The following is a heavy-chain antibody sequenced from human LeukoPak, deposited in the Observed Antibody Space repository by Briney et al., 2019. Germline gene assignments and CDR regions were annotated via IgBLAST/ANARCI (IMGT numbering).Heavy chain of an antibody. J-gene: IGHJ4*02. CDR1: GFTFSNYA. CDR2: ISGSGIGT. V-gene: IGHV3-23*01. D-gene: IGHD2-15*01. CDR3: AGRHRISWFFDN. Sequence: GGSLRLSCAASGFTFSNYAMSWVRQAPGKGLEWVSGISGSGIGTYYADSVKGRFTISRDNSKNTLYLQMICLTAEDTAVYLCAGRHRISWFFDNGGQDTLVTVSS.